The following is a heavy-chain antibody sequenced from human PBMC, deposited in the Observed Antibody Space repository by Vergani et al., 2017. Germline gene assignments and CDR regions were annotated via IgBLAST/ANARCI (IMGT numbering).Heavy chain of an antibody. V-gene: IGHV3-9*01. J-gene: IGHJ2*01. Sequence: EVQLVESGGGLVQPGRFLRLFCAASGFTFDDYAMHLVRQAPGKGLEWVSGISWNSGSIGYADFVKGRFTISRDNAKNSLYLQMNSLRAEDTALYYCAKDHYDFWSGYPNLSPFDLWGRGTLVTVSS. CDR1: GFTFDDYA. CDR3: AKDHYDFWSGYPNLSPFDL. CDR2: ISWNSGSI. D-gene: IGHD3-3*01.